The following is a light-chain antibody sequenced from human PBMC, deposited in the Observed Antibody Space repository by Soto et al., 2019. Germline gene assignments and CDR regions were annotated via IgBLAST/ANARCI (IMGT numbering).Light chain of an antibody. CDR1: QSISNY. CDR3: QQSYSTLRT. Sequence: DIQMTQSPSSLSASVGDRVTITCRASQSISNYLNWYQQKPGKAPNLLIYAASSLQSGVPARFSGSGSGTDFTLTISSLQPEDFATYYCQQSYSTLRTFGQGTKVEIK. J-gene: IGKJ1*01. V-gene: IGKV1-39*01. CDR2: AAS.